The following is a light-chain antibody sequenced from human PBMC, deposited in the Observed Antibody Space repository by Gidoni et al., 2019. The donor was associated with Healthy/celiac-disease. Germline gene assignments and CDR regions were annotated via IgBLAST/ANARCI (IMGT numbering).Light chain of an antibody. CDR1: QSISSY. CDR3: QQRYSTPPT. CDR2: AAS. J-gene: IGKJ4*01. V-gene: IGKV1-39*01. Sequence: DIQMTQSPSSLSASVGDRVTITCRASQSISSYLNWYQQKPGKAPKLLIYAASSLQSGVPSRFSGSGSGTDFTLTISSLQPEDFATYYCQQRYSTPPTFGGXTKVEIK.